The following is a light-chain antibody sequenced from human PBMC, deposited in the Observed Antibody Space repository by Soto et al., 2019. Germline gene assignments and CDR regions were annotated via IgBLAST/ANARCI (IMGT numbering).Light chain of an antibody. CDR1: QGVSNY. Sequence: EIVLTQSPATLSLSPGERATLSCRASQGVSNYLVWYQQKPGQAPRLLIYDASKRATGIPARFSGSGSGTDFTLASSSLEHEDFAVYYYHKRGAWPWTFGQGTKVEIK. CDR3: HKRGAWPWT. J-gene: IGKJ1*01. V-gene: IGKV3-11*01. CDR2: DAS.